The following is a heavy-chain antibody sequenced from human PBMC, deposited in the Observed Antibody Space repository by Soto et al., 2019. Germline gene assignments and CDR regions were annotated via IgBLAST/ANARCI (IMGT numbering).Heavy chain of an antibody. CDR2: ISSSSSYI. CDR1: GFTFSSYS. J-gene: IGHJ6*02. V-gene: IGHV3-21*01. D-gene: IGHD2-2*01. CDR3: ARVVGGPVPEPYYYYGMDV. Sequence: GGSLRLSCVASGFTFSSYSMNWVRQAPGKGLEWVSSISSSSSYIYYADSVKGRFTISRDNAKNSLYLQMNSLRAEDTAVYYCARVVGGPVPEPYYYYGMDVWDQGTTVTVSS.